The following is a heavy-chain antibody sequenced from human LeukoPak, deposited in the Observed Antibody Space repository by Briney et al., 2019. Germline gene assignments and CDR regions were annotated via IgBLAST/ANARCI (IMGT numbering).Heavy chain of an antibody. V-gene: IGHV3-7*01. CDR2: IKEDGTEK. J-gene: IGHJ4*02. Sequence: GGSLRLSCSASGFTFSAYWMTWVRQAPGQGLEWVANIKEDGTEKNYVDSVKGRFTISRDNAKNSMHLQMNSLRAEDTAVYYCAKDLYYYDSSGPPQTHYWGQGTLVTVSS. D-gene: IGHD3-22*01. CDR1: GFTFSAYW. CDR3: AKDLYYYDSSGPPQTHY.